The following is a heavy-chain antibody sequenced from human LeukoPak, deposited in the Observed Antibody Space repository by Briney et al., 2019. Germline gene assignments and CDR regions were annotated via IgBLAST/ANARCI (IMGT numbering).Heavy chain of an antibody. D-gene: IGHD2-21*02. J-gene: IGHJ4*02. Sequence: GASVKVSCKASGGTFSSYAISWVRQAPGQGLEWMGRIIPILGIANYAQKFQGRVTITADKSTSTAYMELSSLRSEDTAVYYCARDIDGGDLVDYWGQGTLVTVSS. V-gene: IGHV1-69*04. CDR1: GGTFSSYA. CDR3: ARDIDGGDLVDY. CDR2: IIPILGIA.